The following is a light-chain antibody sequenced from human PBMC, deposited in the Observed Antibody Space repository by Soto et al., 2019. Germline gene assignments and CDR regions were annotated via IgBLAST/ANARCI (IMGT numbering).Light chain of an antibody. CDR2: GAS. Sequence: EIVLTQSPATLSLSPGERATLSCRASQSFSSYLAWYQQKPGQAPRLLIYGASSRATGIPDRFSGSGSGTDFTLTISRLEPEDFAVYYCQQYDSSWTFGQGTKVDIK. CDR3: QQYDSSWT. V-gene: IGKV3-20*01. J-gene: IGKJ1*01. CDR1: QSFSSY.